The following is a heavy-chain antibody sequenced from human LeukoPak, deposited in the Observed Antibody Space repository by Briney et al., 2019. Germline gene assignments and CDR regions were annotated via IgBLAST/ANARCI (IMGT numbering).Heavy chain of an antibody. CDR1: GFTFSSYS. CDR3: AELGITMIGGV. J-gene: IGHJ6*04. V-gene: IGHV3-48*04. Sequence: PGGSLRLSCAASGFTFSSYSMNWVRQAPGKGLEWVSHISSSSTIYYADSVKGRFTISRDNAKNSLYLQMNSLRAEDTAVYYCAELGITMIGGVWGKGTTVTISS. CDR2: ISSSSTI. D-gene: IGHD3-10*02.